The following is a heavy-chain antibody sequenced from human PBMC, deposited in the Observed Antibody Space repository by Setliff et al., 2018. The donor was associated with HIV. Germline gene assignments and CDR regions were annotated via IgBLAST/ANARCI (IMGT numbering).Heavy chain of an antibody. V-gene: IGHV7-4-1*02. J-gene: IGHJ6*02. D-gene: IGHD1-26*01. CDR1: GYTFTSYA. CDR3: AARGEQLYYYGMDV. Sequence: ASVKVSCKASGYTFTSYAVNWVRQAPGQGLEWVGWIHTNTGDPTYAQGFTGRFVFSFDTSVSTAYLQISSLKAEDTAVYYCAARGEQLYYYGMDVWGQGTTVTFSS. CDR2: IHTNTGDP.